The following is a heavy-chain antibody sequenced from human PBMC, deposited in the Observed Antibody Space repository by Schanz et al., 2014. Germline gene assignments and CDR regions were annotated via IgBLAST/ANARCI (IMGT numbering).Heavy chain of an antibody. D-gene: IGHD3-22*01. Sequence: EVQLVESGGGLVQPGGSLRLSCAASEFTFSTDAMSWVRQAPGKGLEWLSVISASGGDTYYADSVKGRFTISRDNAKNSLYLQMNSLRAEDTAVYYCARPPHDSSGYYPFDYWGQGTLVTVSS. CDR1: EFTFSTDA. CDR3: ARPPHDSSGYYPFDY. V-gene: IGHV3-23*04. J-gene: IGHJ4*02. CDR2: ISASGGDT.